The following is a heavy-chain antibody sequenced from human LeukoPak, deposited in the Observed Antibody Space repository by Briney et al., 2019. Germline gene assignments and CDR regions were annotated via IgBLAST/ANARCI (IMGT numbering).Heavy chain of an antibody. D-gene: IGHD3-9*01. J-gene: IGHJ6*03. CDR3: AKGDFNILTGYSYYCYMDV. Sequence: ASVKVSCKVSGYTLTELSMHWVRQAPGKGLEWMGGFDPEDGETIYAQKFQGRVTMTEDTSTDTAYMELSSLRSEDTAVYYCAKGDFNILTGYSYYCYMDVWGKGTTVTISS. CDR2: FDPEDGET. CDR1: GYTLTELS. V-gene: IGHV1-24*01.